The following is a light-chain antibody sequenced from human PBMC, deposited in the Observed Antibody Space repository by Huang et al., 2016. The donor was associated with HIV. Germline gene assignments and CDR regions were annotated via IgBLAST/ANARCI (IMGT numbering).Light chain of an antibody. CDR1: QSISNS. Sequence: DIQMTQSPSSLSASVGDRVTITCQASQSISNSLNWYQQKPGKAPNRLIYDASKLPAGVPSRVSGSGSGTEFTFTINSLQPGDVATYSCQQYDDLPLTFGPGTRVDIK. CDR3: QQYDDLPLT. CDR2: DAS. J-gene: IGKJ3*01. V-gene: IGKV1-33*01.